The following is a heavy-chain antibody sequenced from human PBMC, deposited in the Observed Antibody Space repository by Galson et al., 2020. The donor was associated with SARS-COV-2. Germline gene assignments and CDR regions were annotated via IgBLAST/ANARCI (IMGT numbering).Heavy chain of an antibody. J-gene: IGHJ4*02. Sequence: SETLSLTCAVYGGSFSGYYWSWIRQPPGKGLEWIGEINSSGSTNYNPSLKSRVTISVDTSKNHFSLKLSSVTAADTAVYYCARPRSGGYYGSFDYWGQGTLVTVSS. V-gene: IGHV4-34*01. D-gene: IGHD1-26*01. CDR3: ARPRSGGYYGSFDY. CDR1: GGSFSGYY. CDR2: INSSGST.